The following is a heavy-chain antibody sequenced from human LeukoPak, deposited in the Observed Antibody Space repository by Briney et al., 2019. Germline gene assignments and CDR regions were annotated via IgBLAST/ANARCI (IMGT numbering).Heavy chain of an antibody. Sequence: GGSLRLSCAASGFTFSSYSMNWVRQAPGKGLEWVSSISSSSSYIYYAESVKGRFTISRDNAKNSLYLQMNSLRAEDTAVYYCARVAVWYCSGGSCYPPDYWGQGTLVTVSS. CDR3: ARVAVWYCSGGSCYPPDY. CDR1: GFTFSSYS. V-gene: IGHV3-21*01. J-gene: IGHJ4*02. CDR2: ISSSSSYI. D-gene: IGHD2-15*01.